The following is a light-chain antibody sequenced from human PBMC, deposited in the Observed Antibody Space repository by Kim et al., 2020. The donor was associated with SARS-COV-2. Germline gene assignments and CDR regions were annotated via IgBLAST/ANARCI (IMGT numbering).Light chain of an antibody. J-gene: IGLJ3*02. CDR3: AAWDDSLSGRV. CDR2: RNN. CDR1: SSNIGSNY. Sequence: QRVTISCSGSSSNIGSNYVYWYQQLPGTAPKLLIYRNNQRPSGVPDRFSGSKSGTSASLAISGLWSEDEADYYCAAWDDSLSGRVFGGGTKLTVL. V-gene: IGLV1-47*03.